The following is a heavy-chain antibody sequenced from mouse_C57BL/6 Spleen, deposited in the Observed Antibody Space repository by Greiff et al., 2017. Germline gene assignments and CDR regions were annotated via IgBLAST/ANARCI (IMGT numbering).Heavy chain of an antibody. Sequence: VQLQQSGPELVKPGASVKIPCKASGYTFTDYNMDWVKQSHGKSLEWIGDINPNNGGTIYNQKFKGKATLTVDKSSSTAYMELRSLTSEDTAVYYCARYDYGYDEGFAYWGQGTLVTVSA. D-gene: IGHD2-2*01. J-gene: IGHJ3*01. CDR2: INPNNGGT. CDR3: ARYDYGYDEGFAY. V-gene: IGHV1-18*01. CDR1: GYTFTDYN.